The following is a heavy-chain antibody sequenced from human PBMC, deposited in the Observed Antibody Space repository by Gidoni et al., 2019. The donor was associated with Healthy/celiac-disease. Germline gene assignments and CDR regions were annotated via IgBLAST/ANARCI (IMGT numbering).Heavy chain of an antibody. CDR1: GFTFSSYA. J-gene: IGHJ4*02. D-gene: IGHD5-12*01. CDR3: AKPPRVQYSGYEPFDY. V-gene: IGHV3-23*01. CDR2: ISGSGGST. Sequence: EVQLLESGGGLVQPGGSLRLSCAASGFTFSSYAMSWVRQAPGKGLEWVSAISGSGGSTYYADSVKGRFTISRDNSKNTLYLQMNSLRAEDTAVYYCAKPPRVQYSGYEPFDYWGQGTLVTVSS.